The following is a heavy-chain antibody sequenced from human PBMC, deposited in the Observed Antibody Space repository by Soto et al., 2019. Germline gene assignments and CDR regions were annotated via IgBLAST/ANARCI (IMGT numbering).Heavy chain of an antibody. V-gene: IGHV3-23*01. CDR3: AKKVNSGPGSQYFDY. J-gene: IGHJ4*02. CDR1: GFTFSSYS. D-gene: IGHD3-10*01. CDR2: FRSGGDDGTT. Sequence: GGSLRLSCVASGFTFSSYSMSWVRQAPGRGLEWVSGFRSGGDDGTTYYADSVKGRFTISRDNSKNTLFLQMNSLRAEDTAIYYCAKKVNSGPGSQYFDYWGQGTLVTVSS.